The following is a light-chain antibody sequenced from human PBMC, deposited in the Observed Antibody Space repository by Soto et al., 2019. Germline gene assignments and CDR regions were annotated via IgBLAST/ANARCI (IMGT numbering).Light chain of an antibody. J-gene: IGKJ1*01. CDR1: ESVSTH. Sequence: EILMTESPAALSLAPGGRGSRACGASESVSTHLAWYQQKAGQAPRLLIYGASTRATGTQARFSGSGSGTEFTLTISSLQSEDFAVYYRQQYSIWRTFGQGTKVDIK. CDR3: QQYSIWRT. V-gene: IGKV3D-15*01. CDR2: GAS.